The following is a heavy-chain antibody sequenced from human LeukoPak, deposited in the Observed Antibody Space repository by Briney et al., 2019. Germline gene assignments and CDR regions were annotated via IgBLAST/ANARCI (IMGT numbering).Heavy chain of an antibody. CDR2: IWYDGSNK. J-gene: IGHJ4*02. D-gene: IGHD4-17*01. V-gene: IGHV3-33*01. Sequence: GRSLRLSCAASGFTFNSYGIHWVRQAPGKGLEWVAFIWYDGSNKYYADSVKGRFTISRDNSKNTLYLQMNSLRAEDTAVYYCARARTTRGIDYWGQGTLVTVSS. CDR1: GFTFNSYG. CDR3: ARARTTRGIDY.